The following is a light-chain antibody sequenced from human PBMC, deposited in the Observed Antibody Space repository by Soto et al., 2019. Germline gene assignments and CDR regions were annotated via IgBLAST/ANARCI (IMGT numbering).Light chain of an antibody. J-gene: IGKJ4*01. V-gene: IGKV4-1*01. CDR2: WAS. Sequence: DIVMTQSPDSLAVSLGERATINCRSSQTVLYTTNNKNYLAWYQQKRGQPPKLLISWASTRESGVPDRFSGSGSGTNFTLTISSLQAEDVADYYCHQYYSLPLTFGGGTKVDIK. CDR3: HQYYSLPLT. CDR1: QTVLYTTNNKNY.